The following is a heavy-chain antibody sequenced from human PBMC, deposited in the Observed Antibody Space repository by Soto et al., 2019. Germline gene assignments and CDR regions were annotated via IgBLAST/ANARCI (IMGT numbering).Heavy chain of an antibody. D-gene: IGHD2-21*01. CDR1: GFTFISYA. V-gene: IGHV3-23*01. CDR2: ISGSGGST. Sequence: EVQLLESGGGLVQPGGSLRLSCAASGFTFISYARSWVRQAPGKGLEWVSAISGSGGSTYYADSVKGRFTISRDNSTNTLYLQMNSLRAEDTAVYYCAKDLIGDYYYYMDVWGKGTTVTVSS. J-gene: IGHJ6*03. CDR3: AKDLIGDYYYYMDV.